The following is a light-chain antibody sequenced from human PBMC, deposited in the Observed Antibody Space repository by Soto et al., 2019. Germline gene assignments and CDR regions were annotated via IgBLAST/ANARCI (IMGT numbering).Light chain of an antibody. J-gene: IGLJ1*01. CDR2: EVS. V-gene: IGLV2-14*01. CDR3: SSYSISTAYL. Sequence: QSVLTQPASVSGSPGQSITISCTGTSSDVGGYNYVSWYQQHPGKAPKLMIYEVSNRPSGVSNRFSGSKSGNTASLTISGLQAEDEADYFCSSYSISTAYLFGPGTKVSVL. CDR1: SSDVGGYNY.